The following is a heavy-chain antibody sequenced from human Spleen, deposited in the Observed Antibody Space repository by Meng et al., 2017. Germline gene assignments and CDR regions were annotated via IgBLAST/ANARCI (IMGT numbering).Heavy chain of an antibody. J-gene: IGHJ5*02. Sequence: QLQQEESGPGCVKLWDTAALPCTVAGGGSSCYDWSLVRQTPGKGLEWIGYIYYSGSTNYNPSLKSRVPMSVDTSKNQFSLKLSSVAAADTAVYYCARGPIAAAGRAYYWFDPWGQGTLVTVSS. V-gene: IGHV4-59*01. CDR3: ARGPIAAAGRAYYWFDP. CDR2: IYYSGST. D-gene: IGHD6-13*01. CDR1: GGGSSCYD.